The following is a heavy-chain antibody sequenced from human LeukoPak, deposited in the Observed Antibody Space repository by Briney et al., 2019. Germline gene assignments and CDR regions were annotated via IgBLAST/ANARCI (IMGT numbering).Heavy chain of an antibody. CDR3: ARDLAESDAFDI. CDR1: GGSVSSGSYY. V-gene: IGHV4-61*01. J-gene: IGHJ3*02. Sequence: PSETLSLTCIVSGGSVSSGSYYWGWIRQPPGKGLEWIGYIYYSGSNNYNPSLKSRVTISVDTSKNQFSLKLKSVTAADTAVYYCARDLAESDAFDIWGQGTMVTVSS. CDR2: IYYSGSN.